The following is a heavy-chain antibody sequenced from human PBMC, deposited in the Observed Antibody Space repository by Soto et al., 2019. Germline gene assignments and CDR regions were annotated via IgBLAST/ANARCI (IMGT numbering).Heavy chain of an antibody. J-gene: IGHJ4*02. CDR2: IKQDGSEK. V-gene: IGHV3-7*01. CDR1: GFTFSSYW. CDR3: ARSDSSSSVSY. Sequence: EVQLVESGGGLVQPGGSLRLSCAASGFTFSSYWMSWVRQAPGKGLEWVANIKQDGSEKYYVDSVKGRFTISRDNAKNSVYMQINSLRGEDTAVYYCARSDSSSSVSYWGQGTLVTVSS. D-gene: IGHD6-6*01.